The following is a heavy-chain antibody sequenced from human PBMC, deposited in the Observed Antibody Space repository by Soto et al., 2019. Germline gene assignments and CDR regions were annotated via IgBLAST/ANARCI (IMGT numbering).Heavy chain of an antibody. J-gene: IGHJ6*02. CDR1: GFTFNNYA. CDR3: AKVVAGPYYYYGMDV. D-gene: IGHD6-19*01. Sequence: GGSLRLSCAASGFTFNNYAMAWVRQAPGKGLERVAAISGTGGSTYYADSVKGRFTISRDTSKNTMYLQMNSLRAEDTAVYYCAKVVAGPYYYYGMDVWGQGTTVTVSS. CDR2: ISGTGGST. V-gene: IGHV3-23*01.